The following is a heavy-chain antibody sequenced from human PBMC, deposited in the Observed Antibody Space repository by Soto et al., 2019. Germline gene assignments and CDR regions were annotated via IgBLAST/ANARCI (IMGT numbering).Heavy chain of an antibody. CDR1: GFTFSSYS. V-gene: IGHV3-48*02. J-gene: IGHJ4*02. Sequence: GGSLRLSCAASGFTFSSYSMNWVRQAPGKGLEWVSYISSSSSTIYYADSVKGRFTISRDNAKNSLYLQMNSLRDEDTAVYYCARVFIAARRGIHFDYWGQGTLVTVSS. D-gene: IGHD6-6*01. CDR3: ARVFIAARRGIHFDY. CDR2: ISSSSSTI.